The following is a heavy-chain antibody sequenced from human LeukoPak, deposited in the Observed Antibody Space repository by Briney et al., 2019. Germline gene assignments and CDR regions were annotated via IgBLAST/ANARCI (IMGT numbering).Heavy chain of an antibody. V-gene: IGHV3-23*01. Sequence: PGGSLRLSCAASGFTFSTYAMSWVRQAPGKGLEWVSSIGGSGGSTYYADSVKGRFTIPRDNSKNTLHLQMNSLRAEDTAIYYCAKYIGGVWYAFDYWGQGTLVTISS. D-gene: IGHD6-19*01. CDR3: AKYIGGVWYAFDY. J-gene: IGHJ4*02. CDR1: GFTFSTYA. CDR2: IGGSGGST.